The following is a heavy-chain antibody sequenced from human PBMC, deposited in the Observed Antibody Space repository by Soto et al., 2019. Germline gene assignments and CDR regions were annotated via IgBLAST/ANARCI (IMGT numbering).Heavy chain of an antibody. Sequence: SETLSLTCGVSGGSLSGATYSWNWIRQPPGKGLEWIGYIFPSGATYYTPSLKSRVTISIDVSKNQFSLGLRSWTAADRPFYYWARSREFDYWSQGTLVTVSS. CDR3: ARSREFDY. J-gene: IGHJ4*02. CDR1: GGSLSGATYS. CDR2: IFPSGAT. V-gene: IGHV4-30-2*01.